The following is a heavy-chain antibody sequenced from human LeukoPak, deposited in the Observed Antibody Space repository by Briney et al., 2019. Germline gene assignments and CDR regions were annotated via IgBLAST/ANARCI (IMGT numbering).Heavy chain of an antibody. CDR1: GFTFSNHY. Sequence: PGGSLRLSCAASGFTFSNHYMSWVRQAPGKGLEWVANLNPDGSERKYVDSVKGRFTISRDNAKNTLYLQMNSLRAEDTAVYYCARHKTYYYDSSVGYWGQGTLVTVSS. CDR2: LNPDGSER. CDR3: ARHKTYYYDSSVGY. J-gene: IGHJ4*02. V-gene: IGHV3-7*01. D-gene: IGHD3-22*01.